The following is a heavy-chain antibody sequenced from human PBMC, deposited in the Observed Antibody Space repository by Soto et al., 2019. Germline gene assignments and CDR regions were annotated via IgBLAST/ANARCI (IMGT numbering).Heavy chain of an antibody. CDR2: IYYSGST. D-gene: IGHD3-22*01. J-gene: IGHJ4*02. V-gene: IGHV4-39*01. CDR1: GGSISSSSYY. Sequence: SETLSLTCTVSGGSISSSSYYWGWIRQPPGKGLEWIGSIYYSGSTYYNPSLKSRVTISVDTSKNQFSLKLSSVTAADTAVYYCARLEYYYDSSCPDYWGQGTLVTVSS. CDR3: ARLEYYYDSSCPDY.